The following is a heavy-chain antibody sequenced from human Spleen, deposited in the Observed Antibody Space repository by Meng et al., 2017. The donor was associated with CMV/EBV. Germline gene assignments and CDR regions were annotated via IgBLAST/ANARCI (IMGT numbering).Heavy chain of an antibody. V-gene: IGHV1-2*02. CDR2: INPNSGGT. J-gene: IGHJ5*02. D-gene: IGHD4-23*01. CDR3: ARGPTVVTPITWFDP. Sequence: QVQPVQSGAEVKKPGASVKVSCKASGYTFTGYYMHWVRQAPGQGLEWMGWINPNSGGTNYAQKFQGRVTMTRDTSISTAYMELSRLRSDDTAVYYCARGPTVVTPITWFDPWGQGTLVTVSS. CDR1: GYTFTGYY.